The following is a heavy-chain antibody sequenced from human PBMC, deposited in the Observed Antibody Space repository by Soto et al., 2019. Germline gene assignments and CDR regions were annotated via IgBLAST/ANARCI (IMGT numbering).Heavy chain of an antibody. CDR1: GGTSAGYT. D-gene: IGHD3-16*02. CDR3: ARVGYQVENY. V-gene: IGHV1-69*02. Sequence: QVQLVQSGAEVKKPGSSVKVSCKASGGTSAGYTISGLRRPPGQGLEWMGRIIPILGIANYAQKFQGRVTITADKSTSTAYMELSSLRSEDTAVYYCARVGYQVENYWGQGTLVTVSS. CDR2: IIPILGIA. J-gene: IGHJ4*02.